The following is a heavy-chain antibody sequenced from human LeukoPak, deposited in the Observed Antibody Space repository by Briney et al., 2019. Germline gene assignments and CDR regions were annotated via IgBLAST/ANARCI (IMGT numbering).Heavy chain of an antibody. V-gene: IGHV4-30-2*01. Sequence: SETLSLTCTVSGGSISSGDYSWSWIRQPPGKGLEWIGYIYHSGSTYYNPSLKSRVTISVDRSKNQFSLKLSSVTAADTAVYYCARAGSSSWYRGRADWFDPWGQGTLVTVSS. D-gene: IGHD6-13*01. CDR3: ARAGSSSWYRGRADWFDP. J-gene: IGHJ5*02. CDR2: IYHSGST. CDR1: GGSISSGDYS.